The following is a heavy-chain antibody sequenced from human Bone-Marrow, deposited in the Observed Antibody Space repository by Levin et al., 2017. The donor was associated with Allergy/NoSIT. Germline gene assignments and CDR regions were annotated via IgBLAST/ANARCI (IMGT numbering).Heavy chain of an antibody. V-gene: IGHV3-23*01. Sequence: AASVKVSCAASGLIFSNYAMNWVRQAPGKGLEWVSQISGSGSNTHYADSVRGRFTFSRDNSNNTVYLQMNSLRADDTAVYYCAGYDTSGYHSPFDYWGQGTLVTVSS. CDR1: GLIFSNYA. CDR3: AGYDTSGYHSPFDY. CDR2: ISGSGSNT. J-gene: IGHJ4*02. D-gene: IGHD3-22*01.